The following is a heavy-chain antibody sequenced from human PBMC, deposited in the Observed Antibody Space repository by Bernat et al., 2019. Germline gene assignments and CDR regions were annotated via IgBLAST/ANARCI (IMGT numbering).Heavy chain of an antibody. Sequence: EVQVVESGGALVQPGGPLRLSCAASGFSPSSNWMSWVRQAPGKGLEWVGHIIEDGSVENYVDSVKGRFTISRDNAKKSVYLQMTSLGDDDTAVYYCARDYYGSLDVWGQGTTVTVSS. J-gene: IGHJ6*02. D-gene: IGHD3-10*01. V-gene: IGHV3-7*04. CDR1: GFSPSSNW. CDR2: IIEDGSVE. CDR3: ARDYYGSLDV.